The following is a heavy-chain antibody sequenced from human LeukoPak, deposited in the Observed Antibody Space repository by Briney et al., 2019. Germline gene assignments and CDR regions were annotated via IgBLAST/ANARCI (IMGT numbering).Heavy chain of an antibody. Sequence: GGSLRLSCAASGFTFSDYYMSWIRQAPGKGLEWVSYISSSSSYTNYADSVKGRFTISRDNAKNSLYLQMNSLRAEGTALYYCASIVVVVAATHAYCFDYWGQGTLVTVSS. CDR2: ISSSSSYT. J-gene: IGHJ4*02. CDR1: GFTFSDYY. CDR3: ASIVVVVAATHAYCFDY. V-gene: IGHV3-11*06. D-gene: IGHD2-15*01.